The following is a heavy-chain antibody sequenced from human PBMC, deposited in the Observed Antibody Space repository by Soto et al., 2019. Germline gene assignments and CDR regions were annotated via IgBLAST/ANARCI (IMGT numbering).Heavy chain of an antibody. CDR3: AKGQNSGTYRFYFDY. Sequence: GVSLRLSCAACGITLSSYAMSWVRQAPGKGPEWVSGISASGGSTSYADSVKGRFTISRDNSKNTLYLQMNSLRADDTAVYHCAKGQNSGTYRFYFDYWGQGALVTVSS. D-gene: IGHD1-26*01. V-gene: IGHV3-23*01. J-gene: IGHJ4*02. CDR2: ISASGGST. CDR1: GITLSSYA.